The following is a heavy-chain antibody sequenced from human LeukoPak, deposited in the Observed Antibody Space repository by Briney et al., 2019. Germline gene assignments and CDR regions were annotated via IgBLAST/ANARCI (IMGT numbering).Heavy chain of an antibody. CDR2: IYYSGST. J-gene: IGHJ5*02. CDR1: GGSISSSSYY. V-gene: IGHV4-39*07. CDR3: ARDHSVPFGKQAGWFDP. D-gene: IGHD3-10*01. Sequence: PSETLSLTCTVSGGSISSSSYYWGWIRQPPGKGLEWIGSIYYSGSTYYNPSLKSRVTISVDTSKNQFSLKLSSVTAADTAVYYCARDHSVPFGKQAGWFDPWGQGTLVTVSS.